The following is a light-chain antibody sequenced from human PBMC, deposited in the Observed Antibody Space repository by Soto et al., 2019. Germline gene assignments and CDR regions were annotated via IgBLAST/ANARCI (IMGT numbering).Light chain of an antibody. CDR2: GAS. Sequence: EIVMTQSPATLSVSPGERATLSCRASQSVSSDLAWYHQKPGQAPRLLIYGASTRATGIPARFSGSGSGTEFTLTINSLQSEDFAVYYCQQYNIWRSITFGPGTGLQN. CDR1: QSVSSD. V-gene: IGKV3-15*01. J-gene: IGKJ5*01. CDR3: QQYNIWRSIT.